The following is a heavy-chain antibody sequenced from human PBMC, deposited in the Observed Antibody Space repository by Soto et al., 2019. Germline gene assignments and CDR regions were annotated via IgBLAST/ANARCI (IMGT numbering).Heavy chain of an antibody. J-gene: IGHJ4*02. V-gene: IGHV3-23*01. CDR1: GFTFTSYS. D-gene: IGHD5-12*01. CDR2: VNPGGYST. CDR3: AKDLRAGSGYDFDY. Sequence: EVQLLQSGGGLVQPGGSLRLSCAASGFTFTSYSMTWVRQTPGKGLEWVAAVNPGGYSTYYADSVKGRFTISRDNSDKALYQQMKSLRAEDTAVYYCAKDLRAGSGYDFDYRDQGTVVTVSS.